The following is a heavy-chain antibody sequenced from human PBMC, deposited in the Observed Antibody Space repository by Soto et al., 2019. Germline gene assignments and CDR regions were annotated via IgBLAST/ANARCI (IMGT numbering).Heavy chain of an antibody. J-gene: IGHJ4*02. D-gene: IGHD7-27*01. Sequence: EVQLVESGGGWFQPGGALRLACAASGVTISNSWMSWVLQAPGRGLEWVADINTLESEKYNVDSVKGRFTVSRDKAKISLYLPMNSLRGDDTDLYYWAIDPGWGSRDYWGLGSLVNFSA. CDR1: GVTISNSW. CDR2: INTLESEK. V-gene: IGHV3-7*01. CDR3: AIDPGWGSRDY.